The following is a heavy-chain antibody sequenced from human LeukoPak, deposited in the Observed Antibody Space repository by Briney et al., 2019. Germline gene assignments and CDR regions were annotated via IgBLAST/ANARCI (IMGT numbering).Heavy chain of an antibody. Sequence: PGGSLRLSCAASGFTVSSNYMSWVRQAPGKGLEWVSAISGGGSVTHYADSVKGRFTIYRDNSKNTLYLQINSLRAEDTAVYYCARGGYSYGSGYWGQGTLVTVSS. CDR2: ISGGGSVT. D-gene: IGHD5-18*01. CDR3: ARGGYSYGSGY. CDR1: GFTVSSNY. J-gene: IGHJ4*02. V-gene: IGHV3-53*01.